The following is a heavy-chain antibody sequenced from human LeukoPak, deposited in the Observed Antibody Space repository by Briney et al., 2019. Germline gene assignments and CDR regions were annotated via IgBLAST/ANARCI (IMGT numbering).Heavy chain of an antibody. Sequence: SETLSLTCAVYGGSFSGYYWSWIRQPPGKGLEWIGEINHSGSTNYNPSLKSRVTISVDTSKNQFSLKLSSVTAADTAAYYCARAGYYGSGLDVWGQGTLVTVSS. V-gene: IGHV4-34*01. CDR3: ARAGYYGSGLDV. CDR1: GGSFSGYY. CDR2: INHSGST. J-gene: IGHJ4*02. D-gene: IGHD3-10*01.